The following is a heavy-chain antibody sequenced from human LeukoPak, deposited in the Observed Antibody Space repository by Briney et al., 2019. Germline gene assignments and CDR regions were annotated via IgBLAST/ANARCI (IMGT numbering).Heavy chain of an antibody. CDR3: ARDPGGYGVTNINFDY. CDR1: GFTFSSYA. J-gene: IGHJ4*02. V-gene: IGHV3-30-3*01. D-gene: IGHD4-17*01. CDR2: ISYDGSNK. Sequence: HTGGSLRLSCAASGFTFSSYAMHWVRQAPGKGLEWVAVISYDGSNKYYADSVKGRFTISRDNSKNTLYLQMNSLRAEDTAVYYCARDPGGYGVTNINFDYWGQGTLVTVSS.